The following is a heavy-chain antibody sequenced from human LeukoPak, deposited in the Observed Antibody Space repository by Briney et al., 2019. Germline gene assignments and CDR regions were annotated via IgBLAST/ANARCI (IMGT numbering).Heavy chain of an antibody. V-gene: IGHV1-69*04. CDR3: ASDSSGYYAFDI. CDR2: ILPILCIA. J-gene: IGHJ3*02. Sequence: ASVKLSCTASGGTLSSYARSWVRQAPGQGLEWMGRILPILCIANSAQKFQGNVTIPAAKSTSTASMELSSLTSEDTPGYYCASDSSGYYAFDISGQGTTVTVSS. CDR1: GGTLSSYA. D-gene: IGHD3-22*01.